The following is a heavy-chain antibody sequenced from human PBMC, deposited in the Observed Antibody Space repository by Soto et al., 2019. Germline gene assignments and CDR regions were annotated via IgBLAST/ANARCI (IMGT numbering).Heavy chain of an antibody. CDR3: ARDRCTTDKCYTHHFDV. Sequence: QVQLVQSGGEVTKPGASVKVSCKSSGYTFTSYGVSWVRQAPGQGLEWLGWISVYTGNTKQAQKFQDRVTLTTEAFTSTDYLELRNLRSDDTAVYYCARDRCTTDKCYTHHFDVWGQGTTVTVSS. CDR1: GYTFTSYG. D-gene: IGHD2-8*01. V-gene: IGHV1-18*04. J-gene: IGHJ6*02. CDR2: ISVYTGNT.